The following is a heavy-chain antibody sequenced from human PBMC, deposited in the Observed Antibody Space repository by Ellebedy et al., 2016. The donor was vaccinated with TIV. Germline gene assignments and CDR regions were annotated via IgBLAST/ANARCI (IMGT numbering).Heavy chain of an antibody. CDR1: GGTFSSYA. V-gene: IGHV1-69*13. CDR2: IIPMFGTA. D-gene: IGHD5-24*01. CDR3: ATVFDGYRGLDY. Sequence: AASVKVSCKASGGTFSSYAISWVRQAPGQGLEWMGGIIPMFGTANCAQKFQGRVTITADESRSTTYMELSSLRSEDTAVYYCATVFDGYRGLDYWGQGTLVTVSS. J-gene: IGHJ4*02.